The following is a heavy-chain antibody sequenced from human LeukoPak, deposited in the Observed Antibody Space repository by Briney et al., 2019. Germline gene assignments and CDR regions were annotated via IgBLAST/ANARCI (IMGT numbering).Heavy chain of an antibody. D-gene: IGHD3-22*01. V-gene: IGHV1-2*02. CDR3: ARDYYDSSGFGAFDI. CDR1: GYTFTAYY. J-gene: IGHJ3*02. Sequence: ASVKVSCKASGYTFTAYYMHWVRQAPGQGLEWMGWINPNSGGTNYAQKFQGRVTMTRDTSISTAYMELSRLRSDDTAVYYCARDYYDSSGFGAFDIWGQGTMVTVTS. CDR2: INPNSGGT.